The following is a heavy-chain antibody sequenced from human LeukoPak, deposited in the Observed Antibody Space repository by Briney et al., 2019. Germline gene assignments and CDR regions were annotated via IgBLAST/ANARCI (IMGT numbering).Heavy chain of an antibody. D-gene: IGHD4-11*01. CDR1: GFTFSSYA. Sequence: GGSLRLSCAASGFTFSSYAMHWVRQAPGKGLEYVSAISSNGGSTYYANSVKGRFTISRDNSKNTLYLQMGSLRAEDMAVYYCARDTATTVTTMLAFDIWGQGTMVTVSS. V-gene: IGHV3-64*01. J-gene: IGHJ3*02. CDR3: ARDTATTVTTMLAFDI. CDR2: ISSNGGST.